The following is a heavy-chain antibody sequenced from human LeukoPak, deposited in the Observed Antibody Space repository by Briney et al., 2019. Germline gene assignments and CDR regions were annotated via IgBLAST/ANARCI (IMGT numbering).Heavy chain of an antibody. Sequence: GESLKISCKGSGYSFTSYWIGWVRQMPGKGLEWMGIIYPSDSDTRYSPSFQGQVTVSADKSISTAYLQWSSLKASDTAMYYCARSRYSSGWDFDYWGQGTLVTVSS. CDR2: IYPSDSDT. J-gene: IGHJ4*02. D-gene: IGHD6-19*01. V-gene: IGHV5-51*01. CDR3: ARSRYSSGWDFDY. CDR1: GYSFTSYW.